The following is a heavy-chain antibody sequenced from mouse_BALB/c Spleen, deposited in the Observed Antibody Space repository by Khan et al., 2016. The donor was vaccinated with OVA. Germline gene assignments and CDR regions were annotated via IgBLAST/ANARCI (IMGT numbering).Heavy chain of an antibody. J-gene: IGHJ3*01. CDR2: IDPANGDT. CDR1: GFTIKDTY. CDR3: ASLYGSPFAY. V-gene: IGHV14-3*02. D-gene: IGHD2-1*01. Sequence: VQLKESGAELVKPGASVKLSCTGSGFTIKDTYMHWMNQRPEQGLEWIGWIDPANGDTKYGPNFQDKATLTAETSSNTAYLQLTSLTSEDTAVYFCASLYGSPFAYWGQGTLVSVS.